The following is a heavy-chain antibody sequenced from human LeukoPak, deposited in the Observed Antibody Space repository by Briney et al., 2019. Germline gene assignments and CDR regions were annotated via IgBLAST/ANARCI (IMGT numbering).Heavy chain of an antibody. Sequence: SLRLSCAASGFTFDDYAMHWVRQAPGKGLEWVSGISWNSGSIGYADSVKGRFTISRDNAKNSLYLQMNSLRAEDMALYYCAKDTSEYSSSALDYWGQGTLVTVSS. CDR3: AKDTSEYSSSALDY. CDR2: ISWNSGSI. D-gene: IGHD6-6*01. J-gene: IGHJ4*02. CDR1: GFTFDDYA. V-gene: IGHV3-9*03.